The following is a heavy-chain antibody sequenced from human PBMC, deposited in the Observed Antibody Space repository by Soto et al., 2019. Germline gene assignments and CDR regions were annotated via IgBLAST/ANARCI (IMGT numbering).Heavy chain of an antibody. Sequence: QVQLVQSGAEVKKPGASVKVSCKASGYTFTSYGISWVRQAPGQGLEWMGWISAYNGNTNYAQKLQGRVTTNTDTSTSTADMELRSLRSDDTAVYYCARIEYCSGGSCYSHYYYGMDVWGQGTTVTVSS. J-gene: IGHJ6*02. CDR1: GYTFTSYG. CDR3: ARIEYCSGGSCYSHYYYGMDV. V-gene: IGHV1-18*01. D-gene: IGHD2-15*01. CDR2: ISAYNGNT.